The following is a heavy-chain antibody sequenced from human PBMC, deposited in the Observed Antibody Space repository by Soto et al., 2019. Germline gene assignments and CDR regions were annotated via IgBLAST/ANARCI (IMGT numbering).Heavy chain of an antibody. Sequence: ASVKVSCKASGGTFSSYTISWVRQAPGQGLEWMGRISAYNGKTNYAQKLQGRVTMTTDTSTSTAYMELRSLRSDDTAVYYCARGGLGYCSSTSCYGDYYYYYMDVWGKGTTVTVSS. D-gene: IGHD2-2*01. CDR1: GGTFSSYT. CDR3: ARGGLGYCSSTSCYGDYYYYYMDV. CDR2: ISAYNGKT. V-gene: IGHV1-18*01. J-gene: IGHJ6*03.